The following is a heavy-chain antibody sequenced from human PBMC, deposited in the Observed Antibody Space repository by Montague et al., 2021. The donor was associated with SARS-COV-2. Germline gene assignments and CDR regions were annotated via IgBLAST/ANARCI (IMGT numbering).Heavy chain of an antibody. V-gene: IGHV4-34*01. CDR1: GGSFGDDH. J-gene: IGHJ5*02. D-gene: IGHD3-10*01. Sequence: SETLSLTCAVYGGSFGDDHWSWIRQPPGKGLEWIGSISQSGRTNYNPSLKSRVTISVDTSNNQFSLNLTSVTPADTAVYYCARAVSVRRAVSWFDPWGQGALVTVSS. CDR2: ISQSGRT. CDR3: ARAVSVRRAVSWFDP.